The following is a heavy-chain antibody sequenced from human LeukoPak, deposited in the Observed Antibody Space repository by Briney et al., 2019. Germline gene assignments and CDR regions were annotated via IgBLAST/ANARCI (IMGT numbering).Heavy chain of an antibody. J-gene: IGHJ4*02. CDR2: TYYRSKWYN. CDR1: GDSVSSNSAA. Sequence: PSQTLSLTCAISGDSVSSNSAAWNWIRQSPSRGLEWLGRTYYRSKWYNDHAVSMKSRITINPDTSKDQFSLQLNSVTPEDTAVYYCARDDGSGWSSFDYWRQGTLDSVPS. D-gene: IGHD6-19*01. CDR3: ARDDGSGWSSFDY. V-gene: IGHV6-1*01.